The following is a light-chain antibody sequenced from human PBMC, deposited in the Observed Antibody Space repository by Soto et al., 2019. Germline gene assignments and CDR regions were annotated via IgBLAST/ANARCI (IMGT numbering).Light chain of an antibody. CDR2: LEGSGSY. V-gene: IGLV4-60*02. Sequence: QLVLTQSSSASASLGSSVKLTCTLSSGHSSYIIAWHQQQPGKAPRYLMKLEGSGSYNKGSGVPDRFSGSSSGADRYLTIANLQVEDAADYYCETWASTTQVFGTGTKLTVL. CDR3: ETWASTTQV. J-gene: IGLJ1*01. CDR1: SGHSSYI.